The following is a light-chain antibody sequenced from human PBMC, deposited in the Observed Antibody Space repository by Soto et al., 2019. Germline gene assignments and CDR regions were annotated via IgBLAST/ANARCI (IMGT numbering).Light chain of an antibody. CDR3: QQYGCSPWT. Sequence: EVVLTQSPGTLSLSPGERATLSCRASQSVSSTYLAWYRQKPGQAPRLLIYCASSRATGIPDRFSGSGSGTDFTLTINRLQPEDFAVYYCQQYGCSPWTFGQGTKVEIK. V-gene: IGKV3-20*01. CDR1: QSVSSTY. CDR2: CAS. J-gene: IGKJ1*01.